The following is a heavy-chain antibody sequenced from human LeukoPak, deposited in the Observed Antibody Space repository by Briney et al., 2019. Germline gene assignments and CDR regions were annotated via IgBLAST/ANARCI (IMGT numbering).Heavy chain of an antibody. CDR2: ISSSTRYI. V-gene: IGHV3-21*01. D-gene: IGHD3-9*01. Sequence: KTGGSLRLSCAASGFTFTSYSMNWVRQAPGKGLEWVSSISSSTRYIYYADSVKGRFTISRDSAKTSLYLQMNSLRAEDTAVYYCARDRIYYDILTAQGAFDIWGQGTMVTVSS. CDR3: ARDRIYYDILTAQGAFDI. J-gene: IGHJ3*02. CDR1: GFTFTSYS.